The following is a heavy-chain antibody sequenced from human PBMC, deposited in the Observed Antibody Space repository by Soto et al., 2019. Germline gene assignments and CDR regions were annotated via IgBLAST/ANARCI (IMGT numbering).Heavy chain of an antibody. CDR3: ARGGTGGAGTRKLDF. D-gene: IGHD6-19*01. CDR2: VYWDDDK. J-gene: IGHJ4*02. CDR1: GFSLDTSGVA. V-gene: IGHV2-5*02. Sequence: QITLKESGPTLVKPTQTLTLTCTFSGFSLDTSGVAVSWIRQPPGKPLEWLALVYWDDDKRYRPCLESRITSTKDTSKNQVVLKRTNMDPEDTATYYCARGGTGGAGTRKLDFWGQGILATVSS.